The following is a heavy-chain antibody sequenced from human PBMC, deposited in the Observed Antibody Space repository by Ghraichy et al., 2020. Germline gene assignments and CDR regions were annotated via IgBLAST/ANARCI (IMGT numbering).Heavy chain of an antibody. CDR2: IWYDGSNK. Sequence: GGSLRLSCAASGFTFSSYGMHWVRQAPGKGLEWVAVIWYDGSNKYYADSVKGRFTISRDNSKNTLYLQMNSLRAEDTAVYYCARDLSWNPADYYYGMDVWGQGTTVTVSS. D-gene: IGHD1-1*01. V-gene: IGHV3-33*01. CDR3: ARDLSWNPADYYYGMDV. CDR1: GFTFSSYG. J-gene: IGHJ6*02.